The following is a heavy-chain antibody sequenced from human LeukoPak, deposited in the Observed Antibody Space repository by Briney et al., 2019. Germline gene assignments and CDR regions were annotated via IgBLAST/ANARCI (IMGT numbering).Heavy chain of an antibody. V-gene: IGHV3-48*03. D-gene: IGHD2-8*01. CDR3: ARDRLYLMVYAIEGDGMDV. J-gene: IGHJ6*02. Sequence: GGSLRLSCAASGFTFSSYEMNWVRQAPGKGLEWVSYISSSGSTIYYADSVKGRFTISRDNAKNSLYLQMNSLRAEDTAVYYCARDRLYLMVYAIEGDGMDVWGQGTTVTVS. CDR2: ISSSGSTI. CDR1: GFTFSSYE.